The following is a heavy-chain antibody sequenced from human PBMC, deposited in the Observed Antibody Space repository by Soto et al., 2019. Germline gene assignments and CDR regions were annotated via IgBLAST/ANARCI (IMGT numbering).Heavy chain of an antibody. J-gene: IGHJ4*02. CDR3: ASSYSGYLDN. V-gene: IGHV4-31*03. CDR1: GGSMSSGAYC. CDR2: IYHTGNT. D-gene: IGHD3-22*01. Sequence: SETLSLTCSVPGGSMSSGAYCWNWIRQHPGKGLEWIAYIYHTGNTYYNPSLRSRTTISVDTSENQFSLKLTSVTDADTAVYYCASSYSGYLDNWGQGTLVTVSS.